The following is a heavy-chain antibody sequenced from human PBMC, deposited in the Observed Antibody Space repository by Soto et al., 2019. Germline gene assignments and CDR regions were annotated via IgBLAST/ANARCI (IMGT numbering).Heavy chain of an antibody. V-gene: IGHV4-34*01. J-gene: IGHJ6*02. CDR2: IHHSGST. CDR3: ARYQLLPNYYGMDV. CDR1: GGSFSGYY. D-gene: IGHD2-2*01. Sequence: PSETLSRTCAVYGGSFSGYYWSWIRQPPGKGLEWIGEIHHSGSTNYNPSLKSRVTISVDTSKNQFSLKLSSVTAADTAVYYCARYQLLPNYYGMDVWGQGTTVTVSS.